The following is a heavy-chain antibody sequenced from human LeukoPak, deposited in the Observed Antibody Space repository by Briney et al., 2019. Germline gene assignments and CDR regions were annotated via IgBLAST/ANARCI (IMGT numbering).Heavy chain of an antibody. V-gene: IGHV4-31*03. CDR2: IYYSGST. Sequence: SQTLSLTCTVSGGSISSGGYYWSWIRQHPGKGLEWIGYIYYSGSTYYNPSLKSRVTISVDTSKNQFSLKLSSVTAADTAVYYCARDGYTAMAPHPDAFDIWGQGTMVTVSS. D-gene: IGHD5-18*01. CDR3: ARDGYTAMAPHPDAFDI. J-gene: IGHJ3*02. CDR1: GGSISSGGYY.